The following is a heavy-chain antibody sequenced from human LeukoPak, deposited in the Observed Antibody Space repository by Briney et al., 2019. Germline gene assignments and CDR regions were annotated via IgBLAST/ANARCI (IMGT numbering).Heavy chain of an antibody. CDR2: INIDGSGT. V-gene: IGHV3-74*01. Sequence: PGGSLRLACAAWRFTLRSEWMDWGRHAPGKGVVWVSRINIDGSGTLYADSVKGRFTISRDNAKNTLYLEMNSLRAEDTAVYYCARGSLRLDSWGQGTLVTVSS. D-gene: IGHD5/OR15-5a*01. J-gene: IGHJ5*01. CDR3: ARGSLRLDS. CDR1: RFTLRSEW.